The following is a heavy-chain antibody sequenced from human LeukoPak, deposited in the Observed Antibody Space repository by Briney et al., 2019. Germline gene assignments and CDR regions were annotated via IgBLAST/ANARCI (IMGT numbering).Heavy chain of an antibody. D-gene: IGHD7-27*01. CDR1: GGSISSYY. Sequence: PSETLSLTCTVSGGSISSYYWSWIRQPAGKGLEWIGRIYTSGSTNYNPSLKSRVTMSVDTSKNQFSLKLSSVTAADTAVYYCARTNGVTPNAGGYYYGTDVWGKGTTVTVSS. CDR2: IYTSGST. J-gene: IGHJ6*04. CDR3: ARTNGVTPNAGGYYYGTDV. V-gene: IGHV4-4*07.